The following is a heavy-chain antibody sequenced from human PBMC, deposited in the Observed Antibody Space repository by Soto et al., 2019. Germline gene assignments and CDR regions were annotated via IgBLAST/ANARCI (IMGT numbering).Heavy chain of an antibody. CDR3: GREQNSGDYPTADY. CDR2: ISYDGSRQ. Sequence: QVQLVESGGGVVQPGRSLRLSCKASGFTLRNYAMHWVRQAPGKGLEWLGVISYDGSRQFYADSLEGRFTVSRDGSKNTPHLQMNSLRLEDTAVYFCGREQNSGDYPTADYWGQGTLVTVSS. J-gene: IGHJ4*02. V-gene: IGHV3-30*14. CDR1: GFTLRNYA. D-gene: IGHD3-22*01.